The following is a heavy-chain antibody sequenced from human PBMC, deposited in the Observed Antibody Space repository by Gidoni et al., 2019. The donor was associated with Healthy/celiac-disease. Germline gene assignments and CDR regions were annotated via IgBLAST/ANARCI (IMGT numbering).Heavy chain of an antibody. CDR3: ARPLAAAGIDY. V-gene: IGHV4-39*01. Sequence: QLQLQESGPGLVKPSETLSLTCTVSGGSISSSSYYWGWIRQPPGKGLEWIGSIYYSGSTYYNPSLKSRVTISVDTSKNQFSLKLSSVTAADTAVYYCARPLAAAGIDYWGQGTLVTVSS. CDR1: GGSISSSSYY. CDR2: IYYSGST. J-gene: IGHJ4*02. D-gene: IGHD6-13*01.